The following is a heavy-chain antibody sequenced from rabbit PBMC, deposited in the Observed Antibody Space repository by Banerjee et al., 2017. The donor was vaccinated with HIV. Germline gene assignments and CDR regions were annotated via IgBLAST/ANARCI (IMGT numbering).Heavy chain of an antibody. J-gene: IGHJ4*01. V-gene: IGHV1S45*01. CDR2: IYAGSSGST. CDR3: ARGGWGGFNL. Sequence: QEQLEESGGDLVKPEGSLTLTRTASGFSFSSSYWICWVRQAPGKGLEWIACIYAGSSGSTYYASWAKGRFTISKTSSTTVTLQMTSLTAADTATYFCARGGWGGFNLWGQGTPGHRL. CDR1: GFSFSSSYW. D-gene: IGHD4-1*01.